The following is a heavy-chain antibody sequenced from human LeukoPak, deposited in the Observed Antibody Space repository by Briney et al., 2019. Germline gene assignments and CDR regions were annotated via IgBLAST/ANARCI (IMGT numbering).Heavy chain of an antibody. CDR3: ARDPGYGDYGDY. D-gene: IGHD4-17*01. J-gene: IGHJ4*02. CDR2: ISADNGNT. CDR1: GYTFTIYG. V-gene: IGHV1-18*01. Sequence: ASVKVSCRASGYTFTIYGNSWVRQAPGQGLEWMGWISADNGNTNYAQKLQGRVTMTTETSTSTAYMELRSLSSDDTAVYYCARDPGYGDYGDYWGQGTLVTVSS.